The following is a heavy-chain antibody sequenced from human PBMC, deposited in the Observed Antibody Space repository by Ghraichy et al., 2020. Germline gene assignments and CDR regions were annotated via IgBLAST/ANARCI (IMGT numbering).Heavy chain of an antibody. CDR2: IYYSGST. Sequence: SETLSLTCTVSGGSISSSSYYWGWIRQPPGKGLEWIGSIYYSGSTYYNPSLKSRVTISVDTSKNQFSLKLSSVTAADTAVYYCARRSVAVTTMGLVDYWGQGTLVTVSS. D-gene: IGHD4-17*01. CDR1: GGSISSSSYY. J-gene: IGHJ4*02. V-gene: IGHV4-39*01. CDR3: ARRSVAVTTMGLVDY.